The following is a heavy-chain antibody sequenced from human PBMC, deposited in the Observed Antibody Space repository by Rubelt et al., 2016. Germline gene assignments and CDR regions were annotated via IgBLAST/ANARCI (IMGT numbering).Heavy chain of an antibody. V-gene: IGHV3-33*06. CDR2: IWSDGSNK. CDR3: AKPKRSFSVIMSSLDC. J-gene: IGHJ4*02. CDR1: TFTSYG. Sequence: TFTSYGMHWVRQAPGKGLESVAVIWSDGSNKDYADSVKGRFTISRDNSKNMLYLQMNSLRAEDTAVYYFAKPKRSFSVIMSSLDCWGQGSLVTVSS. D-gene: IGHD3-10*01.